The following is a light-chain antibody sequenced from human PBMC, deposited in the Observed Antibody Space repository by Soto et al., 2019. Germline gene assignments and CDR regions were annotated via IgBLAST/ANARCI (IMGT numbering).Light chain of an antibody. J-gene: IGKJ5*01. Sequence: EIVMTQSPLTLPVTPGEPASISCRSSQSLLYNNTYNYLDWYVQKPGQSPXXLIYFGSNRAPGVPDRFSGSGSGTDFTLKINRVEAEDVGTYYCMQALQSLTFGQGTRLEIK. CDR3: MQALQSLT. V-gene: IGKV2-28*01. CDR1: QSLLYNNTYNY. CDR2: FGS.